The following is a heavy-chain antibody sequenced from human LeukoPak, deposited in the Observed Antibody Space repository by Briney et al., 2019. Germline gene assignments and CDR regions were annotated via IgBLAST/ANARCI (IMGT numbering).Heavy chain of an antibody. CDR3: ARVGAWEYQLPTPYDAFDI. CDR1: GFTFSSYW. Sequence: PGGSLRLSCAASGFTFSSYWMSWVRQAPGKGLEWVANIKQDGSEKYYVDSVKGRFTISRDNAKNSLYLQMNSLRAEDTAVYYCARVGAWEYQLPTPYDAFDIWGQGTMVTVSS. V-gene: IGHV3-7*01. CDR2: IKQDGSEK. J-gene: IGHJ3*02. D-gene: IGHD2-2*01.